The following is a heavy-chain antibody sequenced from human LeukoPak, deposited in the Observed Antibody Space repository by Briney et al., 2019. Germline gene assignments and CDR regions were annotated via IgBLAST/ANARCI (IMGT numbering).Heavy chain of an antibody. CDR3: ARGGYSGYDFGCMDY. J-gene: IGHJ4*02. CDR1: GGTFSSYA. D-gene: IGHD5-12*01. V-gene: IGHV1-69*01. CDR2: IIPIFGTA. Sequence: SVKVSCKASGGTFSSYAISWVRQAPGQGLEWMGGIIPIFGTANYAQKFQGRVTITADESTSTAYMELSSLRSDDTAVYYCARGGYSGYDFGCMDYWGQGTLVTVSS.